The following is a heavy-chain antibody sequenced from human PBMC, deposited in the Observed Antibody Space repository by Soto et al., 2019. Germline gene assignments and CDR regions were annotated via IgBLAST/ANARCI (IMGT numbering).Heavy chain of an antibody. J-gene: IGHJ6*02. CDR3: ARAGYSSSWYVWGNDYYYYGMDV. D-gene: IGHD6-13*01. Sequence: GASVKVSCKASGGTFSSYSISWVRQAPGQGLEWMGGIIPIFGTANYAQKFQGRVTITADESTSTAYMELSSLRSEDTAVYYCARAGYSSSWYVWGNDYYYYGMDVWGQGTTVTVSS. V-gene: IGHV1-69*13. CDR1: GGTFSSYS. CDR2: IIPIFGTA.